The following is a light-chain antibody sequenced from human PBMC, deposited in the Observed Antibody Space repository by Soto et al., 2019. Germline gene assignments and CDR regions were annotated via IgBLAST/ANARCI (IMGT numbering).Light chain of an antibody. V-gene: IGLV2-23*02. CDR2: EVN. CDR3: CSSVGSSNTM. J-gene: IGLJ3*02. Sequence: QSVLTQPASMSGSLRQSITISCTGTSSDVGLYKLVSWYQHLPGKDPQLIIYEVNERPSGISDRFSGSKSGITASLTISGLRDEDEADYYCCSSVGSSNTMFGGGTTLTVL. CDR1: SSDVGLYKL.